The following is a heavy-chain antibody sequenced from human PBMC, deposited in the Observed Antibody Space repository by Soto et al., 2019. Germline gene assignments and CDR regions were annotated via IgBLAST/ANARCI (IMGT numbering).Heavy chain of an antibody. CDR2: IGSGGGTT. J-gene: IGHJ3*01. CDR1: GFTFRNFA. V-gene: IGHV3-23*01. CDR3: GKDPNGDYIGAFDF. D-gene: IGHD4-17*01. Sequence: LRLSCAASGFTFRNFAMSWVRQAPGKGLEWVSGIGSGGGTTHLADSVKGRFTISRDNSKNTLYLQMNSLRAEDTAVYYCGKDPNGDYIGAFDFWGQGTMVTVS.